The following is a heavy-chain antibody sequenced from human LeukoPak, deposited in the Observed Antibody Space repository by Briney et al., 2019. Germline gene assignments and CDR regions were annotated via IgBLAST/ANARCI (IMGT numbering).Heavy chain of an antibody. CDR2: ISWNSGSI. D-gene: IGHD3-22*01. V-gene: IGHV3-9*01. CDR3: AKDHYYDSSGPPGYWYFDL. Sequence: PGRSLRLSCAASGFTFDDYAMHWVRHAPGKGLEWVSGISWNSGSIGYADSVKGRFTISRDNAKNSLYLQMNSLRAEDTALYYCAKDHYYDSSGPPGYWYFDLWGRGTLVTVSS. CDR1: GFTFDDYA. J-gene: IGHJ2*01.